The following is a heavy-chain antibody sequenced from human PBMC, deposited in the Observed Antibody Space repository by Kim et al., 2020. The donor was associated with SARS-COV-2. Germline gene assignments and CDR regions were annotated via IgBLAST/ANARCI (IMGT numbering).Heavy chain of an antibody. J-gene: IGHJ3*02. CDR3: VKDTHYDFWSALDAFDI. V-gene: IGHV3-64D*06. Sequence: GGSLRLSCSASGFTFSSYAMHWVRQAPGKGLEYVSAISSNGGSTYYADSVKGRFTISRDNSKNTLYLQMSSLRAEDTAVYYCVKDTHYDFWSALDAFDIWGQGTMVTVSS. CDR2: ISSNGGST. CDR1: GFTFSSYA. D-gene: IGHD3-3*01.